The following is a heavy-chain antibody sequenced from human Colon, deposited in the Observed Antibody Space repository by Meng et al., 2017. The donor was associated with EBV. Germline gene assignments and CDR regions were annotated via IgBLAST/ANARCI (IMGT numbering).Heavy chain of an antibody. J-gene: IGHJ5*02. CDR3: ARRGPSGNFSP. CDR2: IDHRGNT. CDR1: GGSFRDYY. Sequence: VQRQQWGAGLLKLSETLSRSCAVYGGSFRDYYWTWIRHPPGKGLEWIGEIDHRGNTKYNPSLKSRVTISLDTSKKQFSLKVSSVTAADSAVYYCARRGPSGNFSPWSQGALVTVSS. V-gene: IGHV4-34*01. D-gene: IGHD3-10*01.